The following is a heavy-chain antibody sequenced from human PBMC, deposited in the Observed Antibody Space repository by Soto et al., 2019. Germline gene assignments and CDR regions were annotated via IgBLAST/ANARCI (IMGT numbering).Heavy chain of an antibody. CDR1: GGSISSDY. CDR3: ARHLGYDSSGYYRNWFDP. J-gene: IGHJ5*02. V-gene: IGHV4-59*08. CDR2: MYNNGST. D-gene: IGHD3-22*01. Sequence: SETLSLTCTVSGGSISSDYWSWIRQPPEKGLEWIGYMYNNGSTNYNPSLKSRVTISVDTSKNQFSLKLRSVTAADTAVYYCARHLGYDSSGYYRNWFDPWGQGTLVTVSS.